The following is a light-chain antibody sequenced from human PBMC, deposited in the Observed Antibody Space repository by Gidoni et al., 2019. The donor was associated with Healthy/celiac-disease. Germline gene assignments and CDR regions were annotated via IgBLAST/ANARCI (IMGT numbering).Light chain of an antibody. J-gene: IGLJ2*01. CDR1: SSDVGSYNR. CDR3: SLYTSSSTPVV. Sequence: QSALTQTPSVSVSPGQSVTISCPGTSSDVGSYNRVSWYQQPPGTAPNLMIYEVSHRPPGAPDRFSGSTSGNTASLTTSGLQAEDAADYYCSLYTSSSTPVVFGGGTKLTVL. V-gene: IGLV2-18*01. CDR2: EVS.